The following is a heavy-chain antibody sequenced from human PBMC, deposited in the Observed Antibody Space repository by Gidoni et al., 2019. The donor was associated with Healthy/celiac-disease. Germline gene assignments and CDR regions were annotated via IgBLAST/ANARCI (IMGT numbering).Heavy chain of an antibody. J-gene: IGHJ4*02. CDR1: GFTFSSYG. V-gene: IGHV3-30*18. D-gene: IGHD4-17*01. Sequence: QVQLVKSGGGVVQPGRSLRLSCAASGFTFSSYGMHWVRQAPGKGLEWVAVISYDGSNKYYADSVKGRFTISRDNSKNTLYLQMNSLRAEDTAVYYCAKEGYGDYVFDYWGQGTLVTVSS. CDR2: ISYDGSNK. CDR3: AKEGYGDYVFDY.